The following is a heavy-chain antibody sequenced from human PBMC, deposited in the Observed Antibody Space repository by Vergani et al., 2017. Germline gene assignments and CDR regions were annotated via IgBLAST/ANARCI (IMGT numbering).Heavy chain of an antibody. Sequence: QVQLVQSGAEVKKPGASVKVSCKASGYTFTSYYMHWVRQAPGQGLEWMGGIIPIFGTANYAQKFQGRVTITADESTSTAYMELSSLRSEDTAVYYCARDLTFRHYYYYYMDVWGKGTTVTVSS. J-gene: IGHJ6*03. V-gene: IGHV1-69*01. CDR3: ARDLTFRHYYYYYMDV. D-gene: IGHD2-21*01. CDR2: IIPIFGTA. CDR1: GYTFTSYY.